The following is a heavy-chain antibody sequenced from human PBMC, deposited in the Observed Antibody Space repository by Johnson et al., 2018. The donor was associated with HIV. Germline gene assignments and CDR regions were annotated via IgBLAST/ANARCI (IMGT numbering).Heavy chain of an antibody. CDR3: AKGHSSGYPKDAFDI. V-gene: IGHV3-30*18. J-gene: IGHJ3*02. Sequence: QVQLVESGGGVVQPGRSLRLSCAASGFTFSSYGMHWVRQAPGKGLEWVAVISYDGSNKYYADSVKGRFTISRDNSKNTLYLQMNSLRAEDTAVYYCAKGHSSGYPKDAFDIWGRGTIVTVSS. CDR1: GFTFSSYG. D-gene: IGHD3-22*01. CDR2: ISYDGSNK.